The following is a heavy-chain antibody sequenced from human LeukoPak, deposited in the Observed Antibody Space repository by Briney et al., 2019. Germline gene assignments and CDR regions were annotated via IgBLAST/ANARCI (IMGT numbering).Heavy chain of an antibody. V-gene: IGHV3-9*03. Sequence: PGGSLRLSCAASGFTFSSYAMSWVRQAPGKGLEWVSGISWNSGSTVYVDSVKGRFTISRVNAKNSLYLQMYSLRPEDMALYYCVRDVSLGFCSGGSCSARFDYWGQGTLVTVSS. CDR2: ISWNSGST. J-gene: IGHJ4*02. D-gene: IGHD2-15*01. CDR3: VRDVSLGFCSGGSCSARFDY. CDR1: GFTFSSYA.